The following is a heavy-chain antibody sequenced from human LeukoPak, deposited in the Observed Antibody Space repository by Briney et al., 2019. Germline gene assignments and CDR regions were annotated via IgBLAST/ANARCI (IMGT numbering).Heavy chain of an antibody. J-gene: IGHJ4*02. CDR2: IKYDGAGS. Sequence: GSLRLSCVASGFTYSNYWMSWVRQAPGKGLEWVAIIKYDGAGSYYVDSVEGRFTISRHNVQNSLYLQMNSLRAEDTAVYYCARAYNDASDYFDYWGQGTLVTVSS. CDR1: GFTYSNYW. V-gene: IGHV3-7*01. CDR3: ARAYNDASDYFDY. D-gene: IGHD1-1*01.